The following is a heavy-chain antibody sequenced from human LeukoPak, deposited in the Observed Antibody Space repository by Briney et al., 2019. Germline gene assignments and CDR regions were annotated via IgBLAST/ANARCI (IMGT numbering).Heavy chain of an antibody. Sequence: SVKVSCKASGGTFSSYAISWVRRAPGQGLEWMGGIIPIFGTANYAQKFQGRVTIAADESTSTAYMELSSLRSEDTAVYYCARVPRKSPKIVGAPFDYWGRGTLVTVSS. CDR1: GGTFSSYA. J-gene: IGHJ4*02. D-gene: IGHD1-26*01. CDR3: ARVPRKSPKIVGAPFDY. CDR2: IIPIFGTA. V-gene: IGHV1-69*13.